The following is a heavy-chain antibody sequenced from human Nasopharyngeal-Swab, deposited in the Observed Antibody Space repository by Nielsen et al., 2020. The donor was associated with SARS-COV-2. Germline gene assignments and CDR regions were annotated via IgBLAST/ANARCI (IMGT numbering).Heavy chain of an antibody. J-gene: IGHJ2*01. CDR2: ISYDGSNK. CDR3: ARGAAAVYWYFDL. Sequence: GESLKISCAASGFTFSSYAMHWVHQAPGKGLEWVAVISYDGSNKYYADSVKGRFTISRDNSKNTLYLQMNSLRAEDTAVYYCARGAAAVYWYFDLWGRGTLVTVSS. V-gene: IGHV3-30*04. D-gene: IGHD6-13*01. CDR1: GFTFSSYA.